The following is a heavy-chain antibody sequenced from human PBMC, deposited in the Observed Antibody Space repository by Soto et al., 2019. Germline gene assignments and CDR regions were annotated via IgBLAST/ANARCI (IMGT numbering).Heavy chain of an antibody. D-gene: IGHD5-12*01. CDR2: INPNGGVT. CDR1: GDSFNDYY. V-gene: IGHV1-2*02. J-gene: IGHJ6*03. CDR3: ARESGGATATLDYYYFYMDV. Sequence: QVQLVQSGAEVRKPGASVTVSCRSSGDSFNDYYIHWVRQAPGQGFEWMGWINPNGGVTKYAQKFRGGASMTRDTSIRTVYMQLSRLSSDDTAVYYCARESGGATATLDYYYFYMDVWGTGTTVTVSS.